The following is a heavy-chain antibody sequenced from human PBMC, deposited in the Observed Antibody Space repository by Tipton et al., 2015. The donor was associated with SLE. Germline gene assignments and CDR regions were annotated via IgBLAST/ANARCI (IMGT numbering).Heavy chain of an antibody. V-gene: IGHV4-31*03. Sequence: TLSLTCTVSGHSISNGDYYWSWIRQLPGKGLEWIGYIDLSGLTSYNPSLNNRVSISVDTSNSQFSLKLTSVTAADTAVYYCARENNLGPDYWGQGTLVTVSS. CDR2: IDLSGLT. CDR1: GHSISNGDYY. D-gene: IGHD7-27*01. CDR3: ARENNLGPDY. J-gene: IGHJ4*02.